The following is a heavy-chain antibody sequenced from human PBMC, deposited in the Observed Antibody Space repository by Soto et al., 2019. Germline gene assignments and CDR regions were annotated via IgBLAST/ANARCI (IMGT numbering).Heavy chain of an antibody. D-gene: IGHD1-1*01. CDR2: IYYSGIT. CDR1: GGSVNYHY. Sequence: PSETLSLTCTVSGGSVNYHYWSWIRQPPGKGLEWIGYIYYSGITLYNPSLKSRVTISIDTSKNQFSLNLSSVTAADTAMYYCARHPTIAKFENGLDVWGQGTTVTVSS. V-gene: IGHV4-59*08. J-gene: IGHJ6*02. CDR3: ARHPTIAKFENGLDV.